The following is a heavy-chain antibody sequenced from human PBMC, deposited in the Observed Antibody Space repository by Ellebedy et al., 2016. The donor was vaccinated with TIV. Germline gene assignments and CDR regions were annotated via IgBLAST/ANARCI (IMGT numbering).Heavy chain of an antibody. CDR2: IYSTGDT. Sequence: GGSLRLSCAASGFTVRSKYMNWVRQAPGKGLEWVSLIYSTGDTYYADSVKGRFTVSRDNSQNTLYLQMTSLRVDDTAVYYCATDPDGVYGDTSAYWGRGTLVTVSS. CDR3: ATDPDGVYGDTSAY. D-gene: IGHD4-17*01. J-gene: IGHJ4*02. V-gene: IGHV3-53*01. CDR1: GFTVRSKY.